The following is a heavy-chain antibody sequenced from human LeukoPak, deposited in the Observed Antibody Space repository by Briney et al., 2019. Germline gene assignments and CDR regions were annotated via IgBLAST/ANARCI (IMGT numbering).Heavy chain of an antibody. CDR2: INPNSGGT. CDR3: ARVSLSGTSTTYFDY. D-gene: IGHD1-26*01. V-gene: IGHV1-2*02. J-gene: IGHJ4*02. CDR1: GYTFTDYY. Sequence: ASVKVSCKASGYTFTDYYMHWVRQAPEQGLEWMGWINPNSGGTNSAQKFQGRVTMTRDTSISIAYMELSRLRSDDTAVYYCARVSLSGTSTTYFDYWGQGTLVTVSS.